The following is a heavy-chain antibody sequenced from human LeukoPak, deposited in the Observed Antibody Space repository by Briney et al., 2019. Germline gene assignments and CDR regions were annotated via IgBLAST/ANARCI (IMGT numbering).Heavy chain of an antibody. Sequence: SVKVSCKASGGTFSSYAISWVRQAPGQGLEWMGGIIPIFGTANYAQKFQGRVTITADESTSTAYMELSSLRSDDTAVYYCARVASGSYSVYYYGMDVWGQGTTVTVSS. CDR2: IIPIFGTA. D-gene: IGHD1-26*01. J-gene: IGHJ6*02. CDR1: GGTFSSYA. V-gene: IGHV1-69*13. CDR3: ARVASGSYSVYYYGMDV.